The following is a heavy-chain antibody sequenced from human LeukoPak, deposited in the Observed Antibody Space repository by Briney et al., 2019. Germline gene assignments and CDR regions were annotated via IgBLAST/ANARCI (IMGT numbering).Heavy chain of an antibody. V-gene: IGHV4-30-4*07. J-gene: IGHJ6*03. CDR3: ARAGYYDFWSRLYYYYYMDV. D-gene: IGHD3-3*01. CDR2: VYYSGST. Sequence: SETLSLTCAVSGGSISSGGYSWSWIRQPPGKGLEWIGYVYYSGSTYYNPSLKSRVTISVDTSKNQFSLKLSSVTAADTAVYYWARAGYYDFWSRLYYYYYMDVWGKGTTVTVSS. CDR1: GGSISSGGYS.